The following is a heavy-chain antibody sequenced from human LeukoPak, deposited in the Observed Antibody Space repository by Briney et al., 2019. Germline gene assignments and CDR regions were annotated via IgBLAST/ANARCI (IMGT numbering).Heavy chain of an antibody. CDR1: GGSINSGNYF. CDR3: ARLSTVTTSFDY. D-gene: IGHD4-11*01. J-gene: IGHJ4*02. CDR2: IYYSGKT. Sequence: PSETLSLTCSVSGGSINSGNYFWGWIRQPPGKGLEWIGSIYYSGKTYYNPSLKSRVTISVDTSTNQFSLTLSSVTAADTAVYYCARLSTVTTSFDYWGQGTLVTVSS. V-gene: IGHV4-39*07.